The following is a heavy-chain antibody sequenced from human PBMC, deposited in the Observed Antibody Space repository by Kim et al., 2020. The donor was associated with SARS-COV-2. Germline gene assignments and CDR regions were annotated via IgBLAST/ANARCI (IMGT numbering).Heavy chain of an antibody. D-gene: IGHD1-26*01. Sequence: GGSLRLSCAASGFTFSSYGMHWVRQAPGKGLEWVAVIWYDGSNKYYADSVKGRFTISRDNSKNTLYLQMNSLRAEDTAVYYCARDRFYSGSYSSWYFDLWGRGTLVTVSS. V-gene: IGHV3-33*01. CDR3: ARDRFYSGSYSSWYFDL. J-gene: IGHJ2*01. CDR2: IWYDGSNK. CDR1: GFTFSSYG.